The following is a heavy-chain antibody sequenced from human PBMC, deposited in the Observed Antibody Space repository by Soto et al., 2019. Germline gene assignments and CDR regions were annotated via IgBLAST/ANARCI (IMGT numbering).Heavy chain of an antibody. V-gene: IGHV3-15*07. CDR1: GFTFSNAW. Sequence: GGSLRLSCAASGFTFSNAWMNWVRQAPVKGLEWVGRIKSKTDGGTTDYAAPVKGRFTISRDDSKNTLYLQMNSLKTEDTAVYYCTTDEDCSSTSCSPDYWGQGTLVTVSS. CDR3: TTDEDCSSTSCSPDY. CDR2: IKSKTDGGTT. J-gene: IGHJ4*02. D-gene: IGHD2-2*01.